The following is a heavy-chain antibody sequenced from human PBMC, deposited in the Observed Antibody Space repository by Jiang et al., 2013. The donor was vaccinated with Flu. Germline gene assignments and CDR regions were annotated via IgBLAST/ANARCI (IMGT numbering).Heavy chain of an antibody. CDR3: ARDNADDWYYDL. V-gene: IGHV3-33*01. CDR2: IWFDGSNK. J-gene: IGHJ2*01. CDR1: GFTFSSYG. Sequence: VQLVESGGGAVQPGRSLRLSCAASGFTFSSYGMHWARQAPGKGLEWVAIIWFDGSNKYYGDSVKSRFTISRDNSKNTLYLQMNSLRAEDTAIYYCARDNADDWYYDLWGRGTLVTVS.